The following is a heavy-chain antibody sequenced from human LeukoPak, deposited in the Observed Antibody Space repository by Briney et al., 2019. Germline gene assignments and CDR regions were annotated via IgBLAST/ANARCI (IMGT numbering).Heavy chain of an antibody. CDR1: GGSISSGGYY. Sequence: SETLSLTCTVSGGSISSGGYYWSWIRQHPGKGLEWIGYIYYSGSTYYNPSLKSRVTISVDTSKNQFSLKLSSVTAADTAVYYCARARRIVVVPAARPDYFDYWGQGTLVTVSS. V-gene: IGHV4-31*03. J-gene: IGHJ4*02. CDR3: ARARRIVVVPAARPDYFDY. D-gene: IGHD2-2*01. CDR2: IYYSGST.